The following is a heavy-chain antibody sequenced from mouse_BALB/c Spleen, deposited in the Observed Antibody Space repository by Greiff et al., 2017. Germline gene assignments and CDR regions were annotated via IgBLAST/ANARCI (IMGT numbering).Heavy chain of an antibody. D-gene: IGHD2-4*01. CDR3: AREDYYEGFAY. V-gene: IGHV2-9*02. CDR2: IWAGGST. Sequence: VQGVESGPGLVAPSQSLSITCTVSGFSLTSYGVHWVRQPPGKGLEWLGVIWAGGSTNYNSALMSRLSISKDNSKSQVFLKMNSLQTDDTAMYYCAREDYYEGFAYWGQGTLVTVSA. CDR1: GFSLTSYG. J-gene: IGHJ3*01.